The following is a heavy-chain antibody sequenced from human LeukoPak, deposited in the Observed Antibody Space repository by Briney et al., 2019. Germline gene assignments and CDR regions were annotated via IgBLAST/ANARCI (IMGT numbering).Heavy chain of an antibody. CDR2: IKTDGSST. CDR1: GFTFSTYW. Sequence: GGSLRLSCAASGFTFSTYWMHWVRQAPGKGLVWVSLIKTDGSSTTYADSVKGRFTVSRDNAKNTLYLQMNSLRDEDTAVYYCARGYYTIGDYWGQGALVTVSS. D-gene: IGHD3-3*01. V-gene: IGHV3-74*01. CDR3: ARGYYTIGDY. J-gene: IGHJ4*02.